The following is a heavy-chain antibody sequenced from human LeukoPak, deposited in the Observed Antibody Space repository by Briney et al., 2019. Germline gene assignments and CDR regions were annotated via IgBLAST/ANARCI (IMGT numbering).Heavy chain of an antibody. J-gene: IGHJ4*02. Sequence: GGSLRLSCAASGFTVSTNYMSWVRQAPGKGLEWVSLIYSGGSTYYADSVKGRFTISRDNSRNTLYLQMNSLRVEDTAVYYCTRVGYNSAWSPTEFDYWGQGTMVIVSS. CDR2: IYSGGST. D-gene: IGHD6-19*01. CDR1: GFTVSTNY. V-gene: IGHV3-53*01. CDR3: TRVGYNSAWSPTEFDY.